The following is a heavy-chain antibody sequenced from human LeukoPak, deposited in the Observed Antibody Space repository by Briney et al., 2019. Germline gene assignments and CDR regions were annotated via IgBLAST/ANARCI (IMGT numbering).Heavy chain of an antibody. CDR2: ISSSGSTI. CDR3: VSPAAAGAYLFDH. V-gene: IGHV3-48*01. Sequence: GGSLRLSCAVSGFTFSSYSMNWVRQAPGKGLEWVSYISSSGSTIYYADSVKGRFTISRDNAKNSLYLQMNSLETEDTAVYYCVSPAAAGAYLFDHWGQGTLVTVSS. D-gene: IGHD6-13*01. CDR1: GFTFSSYS. J-gene: IGHJ4*02.